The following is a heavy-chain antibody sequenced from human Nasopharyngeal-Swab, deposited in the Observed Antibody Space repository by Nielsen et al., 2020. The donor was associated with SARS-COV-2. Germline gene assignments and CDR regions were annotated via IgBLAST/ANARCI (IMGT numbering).Heavy chain of an antibody. Sequence: GESLKISCAASGFTFSSYAMHWVRQAPGKGLEWVAVISYDGSNKYYADSVKGRFTISRDNSKNTLYLQMNSLRAEDTAVYYCARDESGSPSFDYWGQGTLVTVSS. J-gene: IGHJ4*02. CDR2: ISYDGSNK. CDR1: GFTFSSYA. V-gene: IGHV3-30-3*01. D-gene: IGHD1-26*01. CDR3: ARDESGSPSFDY.